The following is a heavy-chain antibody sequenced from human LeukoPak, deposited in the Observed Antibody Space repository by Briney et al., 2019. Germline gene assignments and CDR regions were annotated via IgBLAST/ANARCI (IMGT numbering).Heavy chain of an antibody. CDR1: GYTFTGYY. V-gene: IGHV1-2*02. D-gene: IGHD2-2*01. CDR2: INPNSGGT. Sequence: ASVKVSCKASGYTFTGYYMHWVRQAPGQGLEWMGWINPNSGGTNYAQKLQGRVTMTRDTSISTAYMELSRLRSDDTAVYYCARDWFVVVPAAIMKYGMDVWGQGTTVTVSS. CDR3: ARDWFVVVPAAIMKYGMDV. J-gene: IGHJ6*02.